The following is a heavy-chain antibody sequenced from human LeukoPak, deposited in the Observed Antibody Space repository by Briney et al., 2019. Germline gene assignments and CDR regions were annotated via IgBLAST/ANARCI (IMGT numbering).Heavy chain of an antibody. Sequence: PGGSLRLSCAPSGFTFSDYYMSWIRQAPGKGLEWVSYISSSGSTIYYADSVKGRFTISRDNAKNSLYLQMNSLRAEDTAVYYCARETGKYSSNWFGPWGQGTLVTVFS. CDR1: GFTFSDYY. CDR3: ARETGKYSSNWFGP. CDR2: ISSSGSTI. J-gene: IGHJ5*02. V-gene: IGHV3-11*04. D-gene: IGHD6-6*01.